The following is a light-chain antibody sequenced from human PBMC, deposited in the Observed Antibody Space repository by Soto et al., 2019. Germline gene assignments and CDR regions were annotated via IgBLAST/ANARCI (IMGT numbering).Light chain of an antibody. CDR1: SSNIGAGYD. J-gene: IGLJ1*01. CDR2: GNS. Sequence: QSVLTQPPSVSGAPGQRVTISCTGSSSNIGAGYDVHWYQQLPGTAPKLLIYGNSNRPSGVPDRFSGSKSGTSASLAITGLQADDVADYSWQSYDSSLSGYVFRTG. V-gene: IGLV1-40*01. CDR3: QSYDSSLSGYV.